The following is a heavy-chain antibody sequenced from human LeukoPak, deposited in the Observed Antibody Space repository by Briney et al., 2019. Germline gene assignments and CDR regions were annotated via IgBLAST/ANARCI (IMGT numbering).Heavy chain of an antibody. V-gene: IGHV3-23*01. Sequence: GGSLRLSCAASGFTFSSYAMSWVRQAPGKGLEWVSAISGSGGSAYYADSVKGRFTISRDNSKNTLYLQMNSLRAEDTAVYYCAKDRCGGDCCFFDYWGQGTLVTVSS. J-gene: IGHJ4*02. D-gene: IGHD2-21*01. CDR3: AKDRCGGDCCFFDY. CDR2: ISGSGGSA. CDR1: GFTFSSYA.